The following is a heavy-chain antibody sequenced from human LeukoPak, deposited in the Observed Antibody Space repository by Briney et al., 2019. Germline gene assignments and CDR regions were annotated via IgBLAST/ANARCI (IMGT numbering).Heavy chain of an antibody. CDR3: ARLQLTVSYSYYYMDV. CDR1: GGSFSGYY. D-gene: IGHD3-9*01. CDR2: INRSGST. J-gene: IGHJ6*03. Sequence: SETLSLTCAVYGGSFSGYYWSWIRQPPGEGLEWIGEINRSGSTNYNPSLKSRVTISVDTSKNQFSLNLTSMTAADAAVYYCARLQLTVSYSYYYMDVWGKGTTVTISS. V-gene: IGHV4-34*01.